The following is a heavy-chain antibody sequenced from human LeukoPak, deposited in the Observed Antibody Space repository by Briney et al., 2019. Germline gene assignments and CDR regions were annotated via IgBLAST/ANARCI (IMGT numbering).Heavy chain of an antibody. V-gene: IGHV3-33*06. Sequence: GRSLRLSCAASGFTFSSYDMHWVRQAPGKGLEWVAVIWYDGSNKHYADSVKGRFTISRDNSKNTLYLQINSLRAEDTAVYYCAKKYCSGGSCYSDPIDYWGQGTLVTVSS. CDR1: GFTFSSYD. D-gene: IGHD2-15*01. CDR2: IWYDGSNK. CDR3: AKKYCSGGSCYSDPIDY. J-gene: IGHJ4*02.